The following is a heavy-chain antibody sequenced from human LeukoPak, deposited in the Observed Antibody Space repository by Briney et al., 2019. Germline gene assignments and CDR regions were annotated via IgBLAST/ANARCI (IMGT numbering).Heavy chain of an antibody. CDR2: ISGSGGST. CDR1: GFTFSNYA. CDR3: ARDLRSGYYYGSGSYSED. Sequence: GGSLRLSCAASGFTFSNYAMTWVRQAPGKGLEWVSTISGSGGSTYYADSVKGRFTISRDNSKNTLYLQMNSLRAEGTAVYYCARDLRSGYYYGSGSYSEDWGQGTLVTVSS. D-gene: IGHD3-10*01. J-gene: IGHJ4*02. V-gene: IGHV3-23*01.